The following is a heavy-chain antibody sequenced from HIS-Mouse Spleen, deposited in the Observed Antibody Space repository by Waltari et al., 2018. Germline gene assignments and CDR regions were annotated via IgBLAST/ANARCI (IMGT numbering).Heavy chain of an antibody. V-gene: IGHV4-39*07. CDR1: GGSISSSSYY. Sequence: QLQLQESGPGLVKPSETLSLTCTVSGGSISSSSYYWGWIRQPPGKGLEWIGSIYYSGSTYYNPSLKSRVTISVDTSKNQFSLKLSSVTAADTAVYYCARDRLYWYFDLWGRGTLVTVSS. CDR2: IYYSGST. CDR3: ARDRLYWYFDL. J-gene: IGHJ2*01.